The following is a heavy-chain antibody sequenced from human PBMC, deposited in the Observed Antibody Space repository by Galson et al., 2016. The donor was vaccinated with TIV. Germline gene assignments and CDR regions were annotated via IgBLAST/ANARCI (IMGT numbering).Heavy chain of an antibody. CDR3: ARPPYCGGDCYKYDH. Sequence: SVKVSCKASGYTFAIYAMHWVRQAPGQRLEWLGWFNAGNGNTKYPQKFQGRVTITWDTSASTAYMELSSLRFEDTAVYYCARPPYCGGDCYKYDHWGQGTRVTVYS. CDR1: GYTFAIYA. V-gene: IGHV1-3*01. J-gene: IGHJ4*02. D-gene: IGHD2-21*01. CDR2: FNAGNGNT.